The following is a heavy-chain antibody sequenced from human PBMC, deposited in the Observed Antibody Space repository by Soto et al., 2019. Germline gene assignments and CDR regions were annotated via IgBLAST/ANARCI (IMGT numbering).Heavy chain of an antibody. D-gene: IGHD2-21*01. Sequence: GESLKISCRGSGYNFANNLIAWVRQMPGKGLEWMGIIDPSDSDTKYNPSFQGQGTISADKSISTAYLQWSSLKASDTAMYYCATRGHYCGTSTCRVDPWGHVTLITVSS. J-gene: IGHJ5*02. CDR3: ATRGHYCGTSTCRVDP. CDR2: IDPSDSDT. CDR1: GYNFANNL. V-gene: IGHV5-51*01.